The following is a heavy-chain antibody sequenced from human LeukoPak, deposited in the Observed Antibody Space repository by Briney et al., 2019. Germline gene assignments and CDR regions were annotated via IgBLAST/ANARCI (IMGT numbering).Heavy chain of an antibody. CDR3: ARGEAAMVSNPYMDV. J-gene: IGHJ6*03. V-gene: IGHV4-61*02. CDR2: IYTSGST. CDR1: GGSISSGSYY. Sequence: SQTLSLTCTVSGGSISSGSYYWSWIRQPAGKGLEWIGRIYTSGSTNYNPSLKSRVTISVDTSKNQFSLKLSSVTAADTAVYYCARGEAAMVSNPYMDVWGKGTTVTVSS. D-gene: IGHD5-18*01.